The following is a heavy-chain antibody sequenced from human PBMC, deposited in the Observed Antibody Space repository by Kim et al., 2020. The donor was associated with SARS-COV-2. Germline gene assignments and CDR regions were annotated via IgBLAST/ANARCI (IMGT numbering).Heavy chain of an antibody. V-gene: IGHV4-39*01. CDR2: ISYSGTP. Sequence: SETLSLTCTVSGDSISNYFWAWMRQPPGKGLEWIASISYSGTPYYNVSLKSRVTISVDTSKKQFSLRLSSVTAADTAYYYCARTYRHSLHGGLDPWGQGTLVTVSS. J-gene: IGHJ5*02. CDR1: GDSISNYF. CDR3: ARTYRHSLHGGLDP. D-gene: IGHD2-15*01.